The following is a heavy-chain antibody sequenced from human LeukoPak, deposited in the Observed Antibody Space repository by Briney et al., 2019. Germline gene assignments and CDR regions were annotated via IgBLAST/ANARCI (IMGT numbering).Heavy chain of an antibody. CDR3: AGIVVVPAAIRDGMDV. Sequence: SETLSLTFPVYGGSFSGYYWSWIRQPPGKGLEWIREINHSGSTNYNPSLKSRVTISVDTSKNQFSLKLSSVTAADTAVYYCAGIVVVPAAIRDGMDVWGQGTTVTVSS. CDR1: GGSFSGYY. J-gene: IGHJ6*02. CDR2: INHSGST. D-gene: IGHD2-2*02. V-gene: IGHV4-34*01.